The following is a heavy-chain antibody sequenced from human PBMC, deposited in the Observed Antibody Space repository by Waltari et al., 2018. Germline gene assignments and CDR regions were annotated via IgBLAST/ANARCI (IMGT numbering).Heavy chain of an antibody. V-gene: IGHV1-69-2*01. Sequence: EVQLRQAGTEVKRPGSTVKISCPALVYRFTDLYLHWVQQDPGRAPQWMGVGDPEDGETIYTKRFQGRGTITADTSTETAFMELSSLTSDDTAVYYCVTALGDRSSASRPFDVWGLGTLITVSS. D-gene: IGHD3-10*01. CDR1: VYRFTDLY. CDR2: GDPEDGET. CDR3: VTALGDRSSASRPFDV. J-gene: IGHJ3*01.